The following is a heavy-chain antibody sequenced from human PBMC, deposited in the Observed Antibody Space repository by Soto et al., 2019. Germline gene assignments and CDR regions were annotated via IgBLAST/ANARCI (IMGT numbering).Heavy chain of an antibody. CDR2: IFHGGNT. Sequence: QVQLQESGPGLVQPSGTLSLTCSVSGDSISTNNWWTWFRQPPGKGLEWIGEIFHGGNTNYTLSLQRRLTISVDKSKNQFSLRLSSVTAADTALYYCARGAAAATWFDPWGQGTLVTVSS. J-gene: IGHJ5*02. V-gene: IGHV4-4*02. CDR1: GDSISTNNW. CDR3: ARGAAAATWFDP. D-gene: IGHD6-13*01.